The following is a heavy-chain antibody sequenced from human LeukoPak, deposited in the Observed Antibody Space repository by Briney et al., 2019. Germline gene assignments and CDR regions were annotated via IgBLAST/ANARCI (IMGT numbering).Heavy chain of an antibody. V-gene: IGHV4-59*01. D-gene: IGHD6-25*01. CDR2: IYSSGTT. CDR1: GDSIRSYY. Sequence: SETLSLTCTVSGDSIRSYYWAWIRQPPGKGLEWIGYIYSSGTTSYSPSLMSRLSISVDTSKNQFSLKLNSATAADTAFYYCARRGGGPFLRAAFDYWGQGTLVTVSS. J-gene: IGHJ4*02. CDR3: ARRGGGPFLRAAFDY.